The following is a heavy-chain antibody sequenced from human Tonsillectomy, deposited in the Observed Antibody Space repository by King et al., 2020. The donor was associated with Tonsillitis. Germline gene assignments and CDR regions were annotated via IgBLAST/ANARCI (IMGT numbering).Heavy chain of an antibody. CDR1: GFTFSSYA. CDR3: ARAESTYYDFWSGYYIDY. V-gene: IGHV3-30-3*01. J-gene: IGHJ4*02. CDR2: ISYDGSNK. Sequence: QLVQSGGGVVQPGRSLRLSCAASGFTFSSYAMHWVRQAPGKGLEWVAVISYDGSNKYYADSVKGRFTISRDNSKNTLYLQMNSLRAEDTAVYYCARAESTYYDFWSGYYIDYWGQGTLGTVSS. D-gene: IGHD3-3*01.